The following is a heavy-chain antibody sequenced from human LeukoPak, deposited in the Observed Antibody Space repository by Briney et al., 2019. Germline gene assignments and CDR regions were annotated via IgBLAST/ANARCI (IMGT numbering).Heavy chain of an antibody. J-gene: IGHJ4*02. D-gene: IGHD4-11*01. CDR3: AREVRAFAY. Sequence: ASVKVSCKASGYTFTSYAMNWVRQGHGQGLEWMGWINTNTGNPTYSQGLTGRFVFSLDTSVSTAYLQISSLKAEDTAVYYCAREVRAFAYWGQGTLVTVSS. V-gene: IGHV7-4-1*02. CDR1: GYTFTSYA. CDR2: INTNTGNP.